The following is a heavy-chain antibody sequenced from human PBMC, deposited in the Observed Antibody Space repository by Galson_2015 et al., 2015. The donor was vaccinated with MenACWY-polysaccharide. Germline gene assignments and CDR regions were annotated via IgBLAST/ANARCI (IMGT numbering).Heavy chain of an antibody. J-gene: IGHJ4*02. V-gene: IGHV3-23*01. CDR1: GFTFSSYA. D-gene: IGHD4-23*01. CDR2: TSASGSST. Sequence: SLRLSCAASGFTFSSYAMSWVRQAPGKGLEWVSSTSASGSSTYYADSVKGRFTISRDNSKNTVYLQMSGLRAEDTAVFYCAKSMGYGGNSGLGDYWGQGTLVTVSS. CDR3: AKSMGYGGNSGLGDY.